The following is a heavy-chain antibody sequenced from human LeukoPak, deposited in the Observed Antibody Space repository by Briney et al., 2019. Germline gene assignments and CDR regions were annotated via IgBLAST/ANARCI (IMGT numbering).Heavy chain of an antibody. J-gene: IGHJ4*02. V-gene: IGHV1-69*13. D-gene: IGHD3-10*01. CDR3: ARDYYGSGSYYKPFDY. CDR2: IIPIFVTA. Sequence: ASVKGSCKASVVTFISYAISWVRHAPGQGLEWMGGIIPIFVTANYAQKFQGRVTITADESTSTASMELSSLRSENTAVYYCARDYYGSGSYYKPFDYWGQGTLVTVSS. CDR1: VVTFISYA.